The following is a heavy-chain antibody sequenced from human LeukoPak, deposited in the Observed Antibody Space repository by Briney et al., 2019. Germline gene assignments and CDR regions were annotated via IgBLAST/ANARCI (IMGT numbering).Heavy chain of an antibody. CDR3: AREMGGYPFDY. CDR2: IYSGGNT. V-gene: IGHV3-66*01. D-gene: IGHD5-12*01. Sequence: PGGSLRLSCTVSGFTVSSNSMSWVRQAPGKGLEWVSFIYSGGNTHYSDSVKGRFTISRDNAKNSLYLQMNSLRAEDTAVYYCAREMGGYPFDYWGQGTLVTVSS. J-gene: IGHJ4*02. CDR1: GFTVSSNS.